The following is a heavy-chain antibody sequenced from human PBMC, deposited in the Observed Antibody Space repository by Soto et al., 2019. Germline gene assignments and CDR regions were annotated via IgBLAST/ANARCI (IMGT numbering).Heavy chain of an antibody. V-gene: IGHV4-31*03. CDR2: IYYSGST. D-gene: IGHD2-2*01. CDR1: GGSISSGGYY. Sequence: SETLSLTCTVSGGSISSGGYYWSWIRQHPGKGLEWIGYIYYSGSTYYNPSLKSRVTISVDTSKNQFSLKLSSVTAADTAVYYCASEIRFVVVPAAKTYYYYGMDVWGQGTTVTVSS. CDR3: ASEIRFVVVPAAKTYYYYGMDV. J-gene: IGHJ6*02.